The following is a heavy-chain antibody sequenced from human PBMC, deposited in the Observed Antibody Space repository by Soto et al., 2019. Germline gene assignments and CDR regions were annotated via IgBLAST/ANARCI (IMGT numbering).Heavy chain of an antibody. J-gene: IGHJ5*02. CDR2: IRNTPYGGTT. D-gene: IGHD2-2*03. CDR1: GFRFSEHA. CDR3: SRGSFGYYGP. V-gene: IGHV3-49*04. Sequence: GGSLRLSCNCSGFRFSEHAMTWVRQAPGKGLEWVGFIRNTPYGGTTDYPASVRGRFTISRDDSASIAYLQMNSLKTADSGLYYCSRGSFGYYGPWGPGTLVTVSS.